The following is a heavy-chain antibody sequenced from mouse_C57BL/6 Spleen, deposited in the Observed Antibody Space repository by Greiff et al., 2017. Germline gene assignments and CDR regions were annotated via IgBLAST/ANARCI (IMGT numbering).Heavy chain of an antibody. CDR1: GFTFSDYY. Sequence: EVKVVESGGGLVQPGGSLKLSCAASGFTFSDYYMYWVRQTPEKRLEWVAYISNGGGSTYYPDTVKGRFTISRDNAKNTLYLQMSRLKSEDTAMYYCARGVGRRGYFDVWGTGTTVTVSS. CDR3: ARGVGRRGYFDV. CDR2: ISNGGGST. D-gene: IGHD4-1*01. V-gene: IGHV5-12*01. J-gene: IGHJ1*03.